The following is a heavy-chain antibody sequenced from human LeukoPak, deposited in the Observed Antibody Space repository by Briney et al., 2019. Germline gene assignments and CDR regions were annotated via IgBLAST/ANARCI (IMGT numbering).Heavy chain of an antibody. J-gene: IGHJ4*02. CDR1: GFTFSSYG. Sequence: GRSLRLSCAASGFTFSSYGMHWVRQAPGKGLEWVAVISYDGSNKYYADSVKGRFTISRDNSKNTLYLQMNSLKAEDTAVYYCAKGPRTVRFGDRHKGIFDYWGQGTLVTVSS. CDR2: ISYDGSNK. V-gene: IGHV3-30*18. D-gene: IGHD3-10*01. CDR3: AKGPRTVRFGDRHKGIFDY.